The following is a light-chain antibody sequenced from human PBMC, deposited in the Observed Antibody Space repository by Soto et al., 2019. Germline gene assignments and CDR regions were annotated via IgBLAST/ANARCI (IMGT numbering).Light chain of an antibody. V-gene: IGKV3-20*01. CDR1: QTVANNY. J-gene: IGKJ4*01. Sequence: EIVLTQSPGTLSLSPGERATLSCRASQTVANNYLAWYQQKPGQAPRLLIDDASNRATGIPDRFSGTGSGTDFTLTISRREPEDFAVYYCHQCATSPLTFGGGPKVEI. CDR3: HQCATSPLT. CDR2: DAS.